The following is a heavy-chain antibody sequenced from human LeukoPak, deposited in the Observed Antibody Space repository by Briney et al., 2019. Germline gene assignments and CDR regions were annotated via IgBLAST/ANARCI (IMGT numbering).Heavy chain of an antibody. Sequence: SGPALMNPTQPLTLTYTFSGFSLRTSGMYVSWIRQPPGKALEWLALIDWDDDKRYSPSLKSRLTITKDTSKNQVVLTMTNMNPVETATYYCAHNPGYYYYDSGYYAYFDYWGQGTLVTVSS. J-gene: IGHJ4*02. V-gene: IGHV2-5*08. CDR1: GFSLRTSGMY. CDR3: AHNPGYYYYDSGYYAYFDY. CDR2: IDWDDDK. D-gene: IGHD3-22*01.